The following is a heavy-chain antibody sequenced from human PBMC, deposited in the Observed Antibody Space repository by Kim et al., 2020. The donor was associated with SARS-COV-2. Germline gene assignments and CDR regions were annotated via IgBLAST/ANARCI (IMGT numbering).Heavy chain of an antibody. Sequence: YDPGSVKGRFTISRENAKNSLYLQMNSLRAGDTAVYYCARGPYGSGEFDYWGQGTLVTVSS. J-gene: IGHJ4*02. D-gene: IGHD3-10*01. CDR3: ARGPYGSGEFDY. V-gene: IGHV3-13*01.